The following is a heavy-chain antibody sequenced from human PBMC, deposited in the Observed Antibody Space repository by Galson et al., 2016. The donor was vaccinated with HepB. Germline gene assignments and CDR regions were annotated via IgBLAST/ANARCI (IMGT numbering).Heavy chain of an antibody. CDR3: AREGWSDTHGYDY. V-gene: IGHV4-4*02. J-gene: IGHJ4*02. CDR2: ISHSWTT. Sequence: SETLSLTCAVSGDSFSSPNWWTWVRQPPGKGLEWIGEISHSWTTNYNPSLKSRVTISLDKSRNQFSLKLTSVTVADTAVYYCAREGWSDTHGYDYWGQGTLVTGSS. D-gene: IGHD5-18*01. CDR1: GDSFSSPNW.